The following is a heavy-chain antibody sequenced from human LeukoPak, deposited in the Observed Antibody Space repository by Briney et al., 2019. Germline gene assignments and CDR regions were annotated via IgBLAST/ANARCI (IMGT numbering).Heavy chain of an antibody. CDR1: GFTFSSYA. CDR3: AKRGSYSSRQTYYYYYMDV. D-gene: IGHD6-13*01. J-gene: IGHJ6*03. V-gene: IGHV3-23*01. CDR2: ISGSGGST. Sequence: GGSLRLSCAASGFTFSSYAMSWVRQAPGKGLEWVSAISGSGGSTYYADSVKGRFTISRDNSKNTLYLQMNSLRVEDTAVYYCAKRGSYSSRQTYYYYYMDVWGKGTTVTVSS.